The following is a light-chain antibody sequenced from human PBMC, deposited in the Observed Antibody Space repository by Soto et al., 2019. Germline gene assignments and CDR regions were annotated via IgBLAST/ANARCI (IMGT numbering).Light chain of an antibody. J-gene: IGKJ5*01. CDR3: QQYGTSEII. Sequence: EFVLTQSPGTLSFSPGERAILSCRASQSLTNSFIAWYQQRPGQAPRLLIYDTSSRASGIPDRFSGSGSGTDFPLTISRLETEDFAVFYCQQYGTSEIIFGQGTRLEIK. V-gene: IGKV3-20*01. CDR2: DTS. CDR1: QSLTNSF.